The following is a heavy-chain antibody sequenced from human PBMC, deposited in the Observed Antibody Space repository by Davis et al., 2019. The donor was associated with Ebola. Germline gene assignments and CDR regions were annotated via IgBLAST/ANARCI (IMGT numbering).Heavy chain of an antibody. CDR2: IIPILGIA. D-gene: IGHD2-2*02. Sequence: SSVNVSCKASRCTFSSYAISWVRKAPGQGLEWMGGIIPILGIANYAQKFQGRVTITADKSTSTAYMELSSLRSEDTAVYYCARDGDCSSTSCYTFEYFQHWGQGTLVTVSS. CDR3: ARDGDCSSTSCYTFEYFQH. V-gene: IGHV1-69*10. CDR1: RCTFSSYA. J-gene: IGHJ1*01.